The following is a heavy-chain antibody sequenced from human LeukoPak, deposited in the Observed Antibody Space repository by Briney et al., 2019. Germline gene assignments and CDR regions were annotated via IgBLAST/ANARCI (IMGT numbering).Heavy chain of an antibody. V-gene: IGHV3-48*03. Sequence: GGSLRLSCAASGFTFSSYEMSWVRQAPGKGLEWVSYISSSGSTIYYADSVKGRFTISRDNAKNSLYLQMNSLRAEDTAVYYCARKGMGFASVVVVRDHDAFDIWGQGTMVTVSS. D-gene: IGHD3-22*01. CDR3: ARKGMGFASVVVVRDHDAFDI. CDR2: ISSSGSTI. CDR1: GFTFSSYE. J-gene: IGHJ3*02.